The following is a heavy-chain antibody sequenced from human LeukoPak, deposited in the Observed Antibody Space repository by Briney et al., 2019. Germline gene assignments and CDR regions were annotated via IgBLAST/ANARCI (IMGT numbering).Heavy chain of an antibody. CDR2: INWDGGAS. Sequence: GGSLRLSCAASGLSIADYGMSWVRQPPGRGLEWVSGINWDGGASAYSDSVKGRFTISRDNAKNSLYLEMTGLRAEDTAFYFCARDLSASWCSLAFWGQGALVSVSS. D-gene: IGHD4/OR15-4a*01. V-gene: IGHV3-20*04. CDR3: ARDLSASWCSLAF. CDR1: GLSIADYG. J-gene: IGHJ4*02.